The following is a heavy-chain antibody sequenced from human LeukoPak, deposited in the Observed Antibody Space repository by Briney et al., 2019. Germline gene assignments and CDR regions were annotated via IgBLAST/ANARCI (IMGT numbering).Heavy chain of an antibody. V-gene: IGHV4-34*01. CDR2: VNHSGST. CDR1: AGSFSGYY. D-gene: IGHD2-15*01. J-gene: IGHJ6*03. CDR3: ARAGGHHYYYYYYYMDV. Sequence: PSETLSLTCAVYAGSFSGYYWSWIRQPPGKGLEWIGEVNHSGSTNYNPSLRSRVTISVDTSKNQFSLNLSSVTAADTAVYYCARAGGHHYYYYYYYMDVWGKGTTVTVSS.